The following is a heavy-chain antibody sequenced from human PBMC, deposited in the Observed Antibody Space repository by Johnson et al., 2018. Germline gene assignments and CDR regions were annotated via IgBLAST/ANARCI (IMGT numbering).Heavy chain of an antibody. CDR2: IYSEGST. J-gene: IGHJ3*02. CDR3: VRTSRGAFDI. Sequence: VQLVESWGGLVQPWGSLRLSFAASGFTVSGDYMNWVRQAPGKGLEWVSVIYSEGSTNYADSVKGRFTISTDISKNTLYLQMNTLRAEDTAVYFCVRTSRGAFDIWGQGTMVSVSS. D-gene: IGHD3-10*01. CDR1: GFTVSGDY. V-gene: IGHV3-66*02.